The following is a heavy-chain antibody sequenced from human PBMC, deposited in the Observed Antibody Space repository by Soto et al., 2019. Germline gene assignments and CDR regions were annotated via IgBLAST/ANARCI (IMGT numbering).Heavy chain of an antibody. D-gene: IGHD1-26*01. CDR3: AGGGAGSGPFTWELPDH. CDR2: ITPFSGDV. V-gene: IGHV1-45*02. CDR1: GNTFTYRY. Sequence: QMQLVQSGAEVKKTGSSVTVSCKALGNTFTYRYLHWVRQAPGQALEWKGWITPFSGDVHYAQKFQERVTITRDRSINTAYMQMSSLRSEDTAMYFCAGGGAGSGPFTWELPDHWGQGTLVTVSS. J-gene: IGHJ4*02.